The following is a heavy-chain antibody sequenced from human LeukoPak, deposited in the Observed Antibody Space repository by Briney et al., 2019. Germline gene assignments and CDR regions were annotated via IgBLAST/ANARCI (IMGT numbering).Heavy chain of an antibody. V-gene: IGHV1-69*05. CDR2: IIPIFGTA. D-gene: IGHD2-2*01. CDR3: AREEGYCSSTICSAPFDY. J-gene: IGHJ4*02. CDR1: GGTFSSYA. Sequence: ASVKVSCKASGGTFSSYAISWVRQAPGQGLEWMGGIIPIFGTANYAQKFQGRVTITTDESTSTVYMEVSRLRSDDTAGYYCAREEGYCSSTICSAPFDYWGQGTLVIVSS.